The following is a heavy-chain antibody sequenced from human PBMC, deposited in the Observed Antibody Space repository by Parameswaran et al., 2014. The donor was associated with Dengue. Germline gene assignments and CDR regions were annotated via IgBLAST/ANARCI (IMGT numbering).Heavy chain of an antibody. Sequence: ASETLSLTCAISGDGVSSNSAVWNWVRQSPSRGLEWLGRTYFRSKWYTDYAVSLKSRITINPDTSKNQFSLQLNSVTPDDTAVYYCARESPSGWVDYWGQGTLVTVSS. V-gene: IGHV6-1*01. CDR3: ARESPSGWVDY. CDR1: GDGVSSNSAV. J-gene: IGHJ4*02. D-gene: IGHD6-19*01. CDR2: TYFRSKWYT.